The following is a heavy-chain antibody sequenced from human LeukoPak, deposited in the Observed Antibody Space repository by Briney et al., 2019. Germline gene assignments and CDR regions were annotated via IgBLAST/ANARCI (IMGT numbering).Heavy chain of an antibody. J-gene: IGHJ3*02. CDR1: GGTFSSYA. CDR3: ARGGYGDPWAFDI. V-gene: IGHV1-69*05. D-gene: IGHD4-17*01. Sequence: ASVKVSCKASGGTFSSYAISWVQQAPGQGLEWMGGIIPIFGTANYAQKFQGRVTMTRDMSTSTVYMELSSLRSEDTAVYYCARGGYGDPWAFDIWGQGTMVTVSS. CDR2: IIPIFGTA.